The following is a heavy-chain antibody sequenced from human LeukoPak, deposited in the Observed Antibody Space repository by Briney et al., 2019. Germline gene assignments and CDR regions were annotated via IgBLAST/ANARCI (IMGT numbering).Heavy chain of an antibody. D-gene: IGHD5-24*01. CDR2: ISGSGGST. J-gene: IGHJ4*02. Sequence: AGGSLRLSCAASGFTFNNYAISWVRQAPGKGLEWVSAISGSGGSTYYADSVKGRFTISRDNSKNTLYLQMISLRAEDTAVYYCAKSGYNRFDYWGQGTLVTVSS. V-gene: IGHV3-23*01. CDR1: GFTFNNYA. CDR3: AKSGYNRFDY.